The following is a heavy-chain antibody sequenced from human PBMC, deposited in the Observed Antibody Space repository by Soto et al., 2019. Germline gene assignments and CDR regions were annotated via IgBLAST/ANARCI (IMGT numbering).Heavy chain of an antibody. Sequence: GEDLKISCEGSGYSFTSYWIGWERQMPGKGLEWMGIIYPGDSDTRYSPSFQGQVTISADKSISTAYLQWSSLKASDTAMYYCAGGGVRGVITRTRDYYGMDVWGQGTTVTVSS. CDR3: AGGGVRGVITRTRDYYGMDV. D-gene: IGHD3-10*01. V-gene: IGHV5-51*01. J-gene: IGHJ6*02. CDR2: IYPGDSDT. CDR1: GYSFTSYW.